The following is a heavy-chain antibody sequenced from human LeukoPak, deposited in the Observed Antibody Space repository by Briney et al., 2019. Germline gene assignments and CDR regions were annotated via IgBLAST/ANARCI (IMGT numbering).Heavy chain of an antibody. CDR2: IYYSGST. D-gene: IGHD3-9*01. CDR1: GVSISSSSYY. Sequence: TASETLSLTCTVSGVSISSSSYYWDWIRQPPGKGLEWIGSIYYSGSTNYNPSLKSRFTISVDTSKNPFSLKLSSVTAADTAVYYCARRTILTGSDYWGQGTLVTVSS. CDR3: ARRTILTGSDY. J-gene: IGHJ4*02. V-gene: IGHV4-39*01.